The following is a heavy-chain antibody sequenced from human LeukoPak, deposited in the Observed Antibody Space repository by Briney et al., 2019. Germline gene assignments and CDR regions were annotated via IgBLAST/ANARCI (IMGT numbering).Heavy chain of an antibody. D-gene: IGHD2-15*01. CDR2: INPSGGST. Sequence: ASVKVSCKASGYTFTSYYMHWVRQAPGQGLEWMGIINPSGGSTCYAQKFQRRATMTRDTSTSTVYMELSSLRSEDTAVYYCARDHCSGGSCSERYFVYWGEGTLVTVSS. CDR1: GYTFTSYY. CDR3: ARDHCSGGSCSERYFVY. V-gene: IGHV1-46*01. J-gene: IGHJ4*02.